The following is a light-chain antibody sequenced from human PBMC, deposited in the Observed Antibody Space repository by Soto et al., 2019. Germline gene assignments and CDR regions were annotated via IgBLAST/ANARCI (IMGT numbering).Light chain of an antibody. CDR1: QSVSANY. Sequence: EIVLTQSPGTLSLSPGGRATLSCRASQSVSANYLAWYRQKPGQPPRLLIYGASSRATDIPDRFSGGGSGTDFTLTISRLEPEDFALYFCQQYGSSPPTFGPGTKMEIK. V-gene: IGKV3-20*01. J-gene: IGKJ3*01. CDR3: QQYGSSPPT. CDR2: GAS.